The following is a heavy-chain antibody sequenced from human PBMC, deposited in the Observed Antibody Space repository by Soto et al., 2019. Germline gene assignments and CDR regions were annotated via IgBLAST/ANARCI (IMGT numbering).Heavy chain of an antibody. J-gene: IGHJ4*02. CDR2: INHSGST. Sequence: QVQLQQWGAGLLKPSETLSLTCAVYGGSFSGYYWSWIRQPPGKGLEWIGEINHSGSTNYNPSLKSRVTISVDTSKNQFSLKLSSVTAADTAVYYCARSRKYHDFWSGYYGGYYFDYWGQGTLVTVSS. CDR3: ARSRKYHDFWSGYYGGYYFDY. CDR1: GGSFSGYY. D-gene: IGHD3-3*01. V-gene: IGHV4-34*01.